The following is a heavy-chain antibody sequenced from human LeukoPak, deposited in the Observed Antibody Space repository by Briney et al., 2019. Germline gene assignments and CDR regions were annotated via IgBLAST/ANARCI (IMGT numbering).Heavy chain of an antibody. V-gene: IGHV4-59*01. CDR2: IYDSGST. J-gene: IGHJ3*02. Sequence: SETLSLTCTVSGGSISSYYWSWIRQPPGKGLEWIGYIYDSGSTKYNPSLKSRVTISVDTSKNQFSLKLTSVTAADTAVYYCAREGTAMVGDAFDIWGQGTMVTVSS. D-gene: IGHD5-18*01. CDR3: AREGTAMVGDAFDI. CDR1: GGSISSYY.